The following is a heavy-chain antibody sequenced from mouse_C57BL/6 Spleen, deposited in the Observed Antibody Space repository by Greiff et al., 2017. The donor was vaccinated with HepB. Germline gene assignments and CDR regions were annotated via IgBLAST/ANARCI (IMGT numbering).Heavy chain of an antibody. CDR3: AKGRVSYDYDVNYAMDY. CDR1: GFSLTSYG. V-gene: IGHV2-4*01. J-gene: IGHJ4*01. Sequence: VQLQQSGPGLVQPSPSLSITCTVSGFSLTSYGVHWVRQPPGKGLEWLGVIWSGGSTDYNAAFISSLSISKDNSKGQVLFNMNSLQADDTAIYYCAKGRVSYDYDVNYAMDYGGQGTSVTVSS. D-gene: IGHD2-4*01. CDR2: IWSGGST.